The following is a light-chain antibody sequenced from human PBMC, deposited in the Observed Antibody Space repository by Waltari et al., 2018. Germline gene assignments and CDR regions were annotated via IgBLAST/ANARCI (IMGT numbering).Light chain of an antibody. V-gene: IGKV3-20*01. CDR1: QYVDSRY. Sequence: EIVLTQSPGTLSLSVGERATLARRASQYVDSRYFGWYQAKPGQTPRLLIYGTSTRASGIPDRFSGSGSGTDFTLTISRLEPEDFGVYYCQQYNNFPGTFGQGTKVEIK. J-gene: IGKJ1*01. CDR2: GTS. CDR3: QQYNNFPGT.